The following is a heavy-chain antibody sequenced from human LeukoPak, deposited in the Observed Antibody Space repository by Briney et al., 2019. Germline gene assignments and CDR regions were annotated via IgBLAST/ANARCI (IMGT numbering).Heavy chain of an antibody. J-gene: IGHJ5*02. CDR2: ISAYHGNT. D-gene: IGHD2-2*02. CDR3: ARDGPPDCSSTSCYTGGMNWFDP. V-gene: IGHV1-18*01. Sequence: ASVTVSYKASGYTFTSYGISWVRQAPGQGLDWMGWISAYHGNTNFAQNFQGRGTMTRDTSISTAYMELSRLRSDDTAVYYCARDGPPDCSSTSCYTGGMNWFDPWGQGTLVTASS. CDR1: GYTFTSYG.